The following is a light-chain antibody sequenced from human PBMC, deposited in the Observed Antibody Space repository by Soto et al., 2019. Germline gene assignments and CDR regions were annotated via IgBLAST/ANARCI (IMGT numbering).Light chain of an antibody. CDR2: SAS. V-gene: IGKV3-20*01. Sequence: ETLLTQSPSTLSLSPGERAPLSCRTSQSVSSSYLAWYQQKPGQAPRLLIHSASSRATGIPDRFSGSGSGTDFTLTISRLEPEDFAVYYCQQYSSSPLTFGGGTKVDIK. J-gene: IGKJ4*01. CDR3: QQYSSSPLT. CDR1: QSVSSSY.